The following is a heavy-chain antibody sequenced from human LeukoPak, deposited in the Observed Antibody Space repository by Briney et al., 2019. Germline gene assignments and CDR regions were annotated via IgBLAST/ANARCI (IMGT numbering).Heavy chain of an antibody. Sequence: PGGSLRLSCAASGFTFSSYGMSWVRQAPGKGLEWVSGISGSGGSTYYADSVKGRFTISRDNSKNTLYLQMNSLRAEDTAVYYCARDWFHAIDYWGQGTLVTVSS. V-gene: IGHV3-23*01. D-gene: IGHD2/OR15-2a*01. CDR2: ISGSGGST. CDR1: GFTFSSYG. CDR3: ARDWFHAIDY. J-gene: IGHJ4*02.